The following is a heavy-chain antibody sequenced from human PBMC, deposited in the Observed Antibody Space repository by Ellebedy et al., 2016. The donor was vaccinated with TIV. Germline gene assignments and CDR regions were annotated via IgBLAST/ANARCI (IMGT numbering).Heavy chain of an antibody. CDR2: ISTSGGTT. CDR3: AKDTPSGL. Sequence: GESLKISCAASGFSFSSYFMKWVRQAPGKGLEWVSAISTSGGTTYYADSVKGRFTISRDNSKNTLYLQMNSLRAEDTAVYYCAKDTPSGLWGRGTLVTVSS. J-gene: IGHJ2*01. V-gene: IGHV3-23*01. CDR1: GFSFSSYF. D-gene: IGHD3-10*01.